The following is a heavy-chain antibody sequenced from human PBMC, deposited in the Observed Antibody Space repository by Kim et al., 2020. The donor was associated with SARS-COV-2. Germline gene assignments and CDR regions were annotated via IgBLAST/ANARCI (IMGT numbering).Heavy chain of an antibody. J-gene: IGHJ4*02. CDR3: ARSSSVAGTTLFDY. V-gene: IGHV4-30-2*04. D-gene: IGHD6-19*01. Sequence: NPSLKSRVTISVETSKNEISLKMRSVTATDTAVYYCARSSSVAGTTLFDYWGQGTLVTVSS.